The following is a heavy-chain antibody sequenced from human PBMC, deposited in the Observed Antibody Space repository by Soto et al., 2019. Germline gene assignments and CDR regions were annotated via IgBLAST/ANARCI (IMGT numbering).Heavy chain of an antibody. CDR1: GFTFSSYG. D-gene: IGHD6-19*01. CDR3: AKDSGSSGWNRAEYFQH. CDR2: ISYDGSNK. V-gene: IGHV3-30*18. J-gene: IGHJ1*01. Sequence: QVQLVESGGGVVQPGRSLRLSCAASGFTFSSYGMHWVRQAPGTGLEWVAVISYDGSNKYYADSVKGRFTISRDNSKNTLYLQMNSLRAEDTAVYYCAKDSGSSGWNRAEYFQHWGQGTLVTVSS.